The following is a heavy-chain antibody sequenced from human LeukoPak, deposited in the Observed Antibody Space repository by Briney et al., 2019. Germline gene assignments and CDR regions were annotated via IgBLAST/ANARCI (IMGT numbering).Heavy chain of an antibody. J-gene: IGHJ4*02. Sequence: GRSLRLSCAASGFTFSSYAMHWVRQAPGEGLEWVAVISYDGSNKYYADSVKGRFTISRDNSKNTLYLQMNSLRAEDTAVYYCARGGGSWFYWGQGTLVTVSS. CDR2: ISYDGSNK. CDR1: GFTFSSYA. CDR3: ARGGGSWFY. V-gene: IGHV3-30-3*01. D-gene: IGHD6-13*01.